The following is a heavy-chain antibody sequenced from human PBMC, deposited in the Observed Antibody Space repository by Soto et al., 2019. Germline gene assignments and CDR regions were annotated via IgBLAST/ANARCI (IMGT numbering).Heavy chain of an antibody. V-gene: IGHV1-18*01. J-gene: IGHJ1*01. D-gene: IGHD6-19*01. CDR2: ISAYNGNT. Sequence: QVQLVQSGAEVKKPGASVKVSCKASGYTFTSYGISWVRQAPGQGLEGMGWISAYNGNTNYAQKLQGRVTMTTDTSTSTAYMELRSLRSDDTAVYYCARHAYSSGWYFEEYFQHWGQGTLVTVSS. CDR3: ARHAYSSGWYFEEYFQH. CDR1: GYTFTSYG.